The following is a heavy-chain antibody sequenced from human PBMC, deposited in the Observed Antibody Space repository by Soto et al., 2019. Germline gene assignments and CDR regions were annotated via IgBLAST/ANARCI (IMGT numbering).Heavy chain of an antibody. V-gene: IGHV1-2*02. D-gene: IGHD6-19*01. Sequence: ASVKVSCKASGYTFAGYYMHWVRQAPGQGLEWMGWINPNSGGTNYAQKFQGRVTMTRDTSISTAYMELSRLRSDDTAVYYCARARYSSGWYDYWGQGTLVTVSS. J-gene: IGHJ4*02. CDR1: GYTFAGYY. CDR2: INPNSGGT. CDR3: ARARYSSGWYDY.